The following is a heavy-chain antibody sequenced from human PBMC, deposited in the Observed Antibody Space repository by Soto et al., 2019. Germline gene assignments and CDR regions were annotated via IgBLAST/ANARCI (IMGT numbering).Heavy chain of an antibody. CDR1: GFTFSSYA. D-gene: IGHD5-18*01. CDR3: ARTPNDTAMAPFDY. J-gene: IGHJ4*02. V-gene: IGHV3-64*02. Sequence: GGSLRLSCAASGFTFSSYAMHWVRQAPGKGLEYVSAISSNGGSTYYADSVKGRFTISRDNSKNTLYLQMGSLRAEDMAVYYCARTPNDTAMAPFDYWGQGTLVTVSS. CDR2: ISSNGGST.